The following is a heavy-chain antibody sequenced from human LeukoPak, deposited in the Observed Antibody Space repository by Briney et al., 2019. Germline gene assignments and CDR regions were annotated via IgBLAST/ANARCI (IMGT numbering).Heavy chain of an antibody. CDR1: GFTFSSYG. CDR3: ARGPDYDILADYFDY. D-gene: IGHD3-9*01. J-gene: IGHJ4*02. V-gene: IGHV3-30*02. CDR2: IRYDGNNK. Sequence: GGSLRLSCAASGFTFSSYGMHWVRQAPGKGLEWVAFIRYDGNNKYYADSVKGRFTISRDNSKNTLYLQMNSLRVEDTAVYYCARGPDYDILADYFDYWGQGTLVTVSS.